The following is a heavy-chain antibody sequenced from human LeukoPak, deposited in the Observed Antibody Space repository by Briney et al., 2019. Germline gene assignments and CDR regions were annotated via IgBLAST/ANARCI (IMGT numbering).Heavy chain of an antibody. CDR1: GFTFSSYE. J-gene: IGHJ3*02. CDR3: ARDPGHSWSYIGGAFDI. CDR2: ISSSGSTI. V-gene: IGHV3-48*03. Sequence: PGGSLRLSCAASGFTFSSYEMNWVRQAPGKGLEWVSYISSSGSTIYYADSVKGRFTISRDNSKNTLYLQMNSLRAEDTAVYYCARDPGHSWSYIGGAFDIWGQGTMVTVSS. D-gene: IGHD1-26*01.